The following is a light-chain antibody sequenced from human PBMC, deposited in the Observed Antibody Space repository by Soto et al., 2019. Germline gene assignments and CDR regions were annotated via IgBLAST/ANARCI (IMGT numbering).Light chain of an antibody. CDR2: RNN. J-gene: IGLJ2*01. CDR3: ALWDDSLSGVV. V-gene: IGLV1-47*01. CDR1: SSDIGITN. Sequence: QSVLIQAPSASGTPGQRVTISCSGSSSDIGITNVYWYHHLPGTTPKLLIYRNNQRPSGVPGRFSGSKSGSSASLAISGLRSEDEGIYTCALWDDSLSGVVFGGGTKLTVL.